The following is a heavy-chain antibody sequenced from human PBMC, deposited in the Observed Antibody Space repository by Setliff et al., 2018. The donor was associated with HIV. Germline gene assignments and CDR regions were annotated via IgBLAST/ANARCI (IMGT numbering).Heavy chain of an antibody. D-gene: IGHD3-9*01. V-gene: IGHV3-49*04. CDR2: IRTNARGGAT. J-gene: IGHJ4*02. CDR3: TRDHRFVDRYPDW. CDR1: GFTFGDYA. Sequence: GGSLRLSCAASGFTFGDYAMSWVRQAPGKGLEWVGFIRTNARGGATEYAASAKGRFTISRDDSKSIAYLQMSSLKIEDTAVYYCTRDHRFVDRYPDWWGQGTLVTVSS.